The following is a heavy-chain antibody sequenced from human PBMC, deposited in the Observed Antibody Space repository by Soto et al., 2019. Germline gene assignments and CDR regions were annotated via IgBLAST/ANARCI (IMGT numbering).Heavy chain of an antibody. V-gene: IGHV4-31*03. CDR3: ARATVTYNYYFDY. D-gene: IGHD4-17*01. Sequence: SETLSLTCTVSGGSISSGGYYWIWIRQHPGKVLEWIGYIYYSGSTYYNPSLKSRVTISVDTSKNQFSLKLSSVTAADTAVYYCARATVTYNYYFDYWGQGTLVTVSS. CDR2: IYYSGST. J-gene: IGHJ4*02. CDR1: GGSISSGGYY.